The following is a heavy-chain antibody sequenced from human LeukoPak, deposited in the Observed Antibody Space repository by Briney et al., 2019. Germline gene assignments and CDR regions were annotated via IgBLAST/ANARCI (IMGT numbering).Heavy chain of an antibody. CDR2: IKQDGTQK. Sequence: GGSLRLSCAASGFTFSNYWMSWVRQAPGKGLEWVADIKQDGTQKYYVDSVEGRFTISRDNAKNSLYLQMNSLRVEDTAVYYCARDCGSDCSQAFDIWGQGTMITVSS. J-gene: IGHJ3*02. V-gene: IGHV3-7*05. CDR1: GFTFSNYW. CDR3: ARDCGSDCSQAFDI. D-gene: IGHD2-21*02.